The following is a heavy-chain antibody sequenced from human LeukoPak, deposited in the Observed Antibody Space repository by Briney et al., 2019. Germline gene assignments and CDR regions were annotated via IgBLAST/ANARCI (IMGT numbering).Heavy chain of an antibody. CDR2: INHSGST. D-gene: IGHD4-17*01. CDR1: GGSFSGYY. CDR3: ARGQGTVTTH. V-gene: IGHV4-34*01. J-gene: IGHJ4*02. Sequence: PSETLSLTCAVYGGSFSGYYWSWIRQPPGKGLEWIGEINHSGSTNYNPSLKSRVTISVDTSKNQFSLKLTSVTAADTAVYYCARGQGTVTTHWGQGTLVTVSS.